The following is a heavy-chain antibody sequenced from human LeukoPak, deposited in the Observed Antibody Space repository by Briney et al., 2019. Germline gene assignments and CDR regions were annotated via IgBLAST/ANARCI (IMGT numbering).Heavy chain of an antibody. CDR2: IHPGDSDT. D-gene: IGHD5-24*01. Sequence: GESLKISCKGSGYSFTSYWIGWVRQMPGKGLEYMGIIHPGDSDTRYSPSFQGQVTISVDRSSSTAYIQWSRLQASDTAMYYCATHPGGLQSGFDNWGQGTLVTVSS. CDR3: ATHPGGLQSGFDN. CDR1: GYSFTSYW. V-gene: IGHV5-51*01. J-gene: IGHJ4*02.